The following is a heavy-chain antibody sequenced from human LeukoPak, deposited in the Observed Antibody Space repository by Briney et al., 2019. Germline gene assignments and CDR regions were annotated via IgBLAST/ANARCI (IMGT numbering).Heavy chain of an antibody. CDR2: IWYDGSNK. J-gene: IGHJ6*02. Sequence: PGRSLRLSCAASGFTFSSYGMHWVRQAPGKGLEWVAVIWYDGSNKYYADSVKGRFTISRDNSKNTLYLQMNSLRAEDTAVYYCARDPGSGNSPYYYGMGVWGQGTTVTVSS. D-gene: IGHD4-23*01. CDR3: ARDPGSGNSPYYYGMGV. CDR1: GFTFSSYG. V-gene: IGHV3-33*01.